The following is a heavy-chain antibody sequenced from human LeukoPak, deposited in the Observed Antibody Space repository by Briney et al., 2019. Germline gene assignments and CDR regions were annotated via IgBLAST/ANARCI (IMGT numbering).Heavy chain of an antibody. CDR3: AELGITMIGGV. V-gene: IGHV3-48*03. CDR2: ISSSGSTI. J-gene: IGHJ6*04. Sequence: PXXSLRXXCAASGFTFSSYEMNWVRQAPGKGLEWVSYISSSGSTIYYADSVKGRFTISRDNAKNSLYLQMNSLRAEDTAVYYCAELGITMIGGVWGKGTTVTISS. CDR1: GFTFSSYE. D-gene: IGHD3-10*02.